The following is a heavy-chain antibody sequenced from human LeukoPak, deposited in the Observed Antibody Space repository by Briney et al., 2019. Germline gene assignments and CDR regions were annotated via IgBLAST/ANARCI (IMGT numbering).Heavy chain of an antibody. CDR3: ARFQNQYQLLSQEGFDF. CDR2: IYHSGST. D-gene: IGHD2-2*01. J-gene: IGHJ4*02. Sequence: SGTLYLTCAVSGGSISSSNWWCWVRQPPGKGLGWIGEIYHSGSTNYNPSLKSRVTISVDKSKNQFSLKLSSVTAADTAVYYCARFQNQYQLLSQEGFDFWGQGTLVTVPS. CDR1: GGSISSSNW. V-gene: IGHV4-4*02.